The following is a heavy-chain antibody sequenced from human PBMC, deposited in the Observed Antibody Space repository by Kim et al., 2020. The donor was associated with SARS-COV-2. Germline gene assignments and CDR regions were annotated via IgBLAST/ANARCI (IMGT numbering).Heavy chain of an antibody. Sequence: SETLSLTCAVYGGSFSGYSWSWIRQPPGKGLEWIGQISPGGATNYNPSLKSRVTISIDTSKNQFSLRLTSVTAADTSVYFCARGRAGFVPSPLLGLGPHCDYLVMDVWGHGTTVTVSS. CDR1: GGSFSGYS. CDR2: ISPGGAT. J-gene: IGHJ6*02. V-gene: IGHV4-34*01. D-gene: IGHD7-27*01. CDR3: ARGRAGFVPSPLLGLGPHCDYLVMDV.